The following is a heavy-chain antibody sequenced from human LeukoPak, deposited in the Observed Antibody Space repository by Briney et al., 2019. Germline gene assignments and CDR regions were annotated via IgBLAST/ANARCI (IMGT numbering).Heavy chain of an antibody. V-gene: IGHV3-9*01. CDR2: ISWHSGSI. CDR1: GFTFDDYA. D-gene: IGHD3-22*01. Sequence: GGSLRLSCAASGFTFDDYAMRWVRHAPGKGLEWVSSISWHSGSIAYADSVKGRFTISRDNPKNSLYLQMNSLRAEDTALYYCAKGALYDSRGYFDYWGQGSLVTVSS. J-gene: IGHJ4*02. CDR3: AKGALYDSRGYFDY.